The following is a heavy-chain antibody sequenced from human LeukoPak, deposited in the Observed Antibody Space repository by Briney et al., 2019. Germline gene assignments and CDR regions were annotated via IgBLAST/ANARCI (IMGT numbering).Heavy chain of an antibody. CDR3: AGDDPADILTGYYPVDY. J-gene: IGHJ4*02. Sequence: PGGSLILSCAASGFTFSSYSMNWVRQAPGKGLEWVSYISSSSSTIYYADSVKGRFTISRDNAKNSLYLQMNSLRAEDTAVYYCAGDDPADILTGYYPVDYWGQGTLVTVSS. CDR2: ISSSSSTI. V-gene: IGHV3-48*01. CDR1: GFTFSSYS. D-gene: IGHD3-9*01.